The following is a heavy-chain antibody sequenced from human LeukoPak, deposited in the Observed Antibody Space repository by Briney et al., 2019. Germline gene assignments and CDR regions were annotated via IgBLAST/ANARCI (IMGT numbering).Heavy chain of an antibody. CDR1: GFTFSSYS. CDR3: AKSETTVTTPYYFDY. V-gene: IGHV3-48*01. CDR2: ISSSSSTI. D-gene: IGHD4-17*01. Sequence: GGSLRLSCAASGFTFSSYSMNWVRQAPGKGLEWVSYISSSSSTIYYADSVKGRFTISRDNSKNTLYLQMNSLRAEDTAVYYCAKSETTVTTPYYFDYWGQGTLVTVSS. J-gene: IGHJ4*02.